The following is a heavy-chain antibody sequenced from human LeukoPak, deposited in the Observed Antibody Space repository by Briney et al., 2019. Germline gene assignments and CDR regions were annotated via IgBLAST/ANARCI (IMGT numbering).Heavy chain of an antibody. CDR1: GFTFNSAW. J-gene: IGHJ4*02. V-gene: IGHV3-15*01. Sequence: GGSLRLSCAASGFTFNSAWMSWARQAPGKGLEWVGRIKSKSDGGTTDFAAPVKGRFTISRDDSKNTLYLQMSSLKIEDTAVYYCTTDRGIAVRPLFDYWGQGTPVTVSS. D-gene: IGHD6-6*01. CDR3: TTDRGIAVRPLFDY. CDR2: IKSKSDGGTT.